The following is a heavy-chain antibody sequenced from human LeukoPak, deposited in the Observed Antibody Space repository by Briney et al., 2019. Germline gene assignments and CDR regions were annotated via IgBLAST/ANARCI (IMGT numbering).Heavy chain of an antibody. CDR3: ARFARGDLYNWFDP. CDR2: IHHSGST. D-gene: IGHD3-3*01. J-gene: IGHJ5*02. CDR1: GGSISGYY. Sequence: SETLSLTCTVSGGSISGYYWGWIRQPPGRGLEWIGTIHHSGSTYYNPSLKSRVTILVDTSNNQFSLKLSSVTAADTAVYYCARFARGDLYNWFDPWGQGTLVTVSS. V-gene: IGHV4-38-2*02.